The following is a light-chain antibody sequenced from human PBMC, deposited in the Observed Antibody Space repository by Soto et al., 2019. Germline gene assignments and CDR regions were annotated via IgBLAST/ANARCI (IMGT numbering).Light chain of an antibody. CDR1: QSIKNNF. Sequence: EIVMTQSPATLSVSPGERATLSCRASQSIKNNFLAWYQQKPGQAPRLLIFGASSRSSGIPYRFSGSGSGTDFTLTVSRLEPEDFAVYYCQQYGTSPINFGQGTKVDI. CDR2: GAS. V-gene: IGKV3-20*01. CDR3: QQYGTSPIN. J-gene: IGKJ1*01.